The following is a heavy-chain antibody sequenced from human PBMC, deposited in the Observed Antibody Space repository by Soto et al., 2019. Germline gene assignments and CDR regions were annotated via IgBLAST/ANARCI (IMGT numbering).Heavy chain of an antibody. J-gene: IGHJ6*02. CDR1: GGTSSNFV. CDR3: ARPKRSGYDRGDSYYHTMDV. Sequence: QVQLVQSGTEVKKSGSSVKVSRKASGGTSSNFVITWVRQVPGQGLEWLGGILPMFGAVKYAQKFQDRLIITADRSTQTAAMELGSLRSEDTAVYYCARPKRSGYDRGDSYYHTMDVWGHGTTVTVS. D-gene: IGHD3-3*01. CDR2: ILPMFGAV. V-gene: IGHV1-69*06.